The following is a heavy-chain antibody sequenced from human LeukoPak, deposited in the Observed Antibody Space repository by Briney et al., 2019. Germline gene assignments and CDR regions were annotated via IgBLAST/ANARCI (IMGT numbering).Heavy chain of an antibody. D-gene: IGHD1-26*01. CDR2: INSDGSST. Sequence: GGSLRLSCAASGFTFNSYWMHWVRQAPGKGLVWVSRINSDGSSTSYADSVKGRFTISRDNAKNTLYLQMNSLRTEDKALYYCAKGSGTYQGPFDNWGQGTLVTVSS. CDR3: AKGSGTYQGPFDN. CDR1: GFTFNSYW. J-gene: IGHJ4*02. V-gene: IGHV3-74*01.